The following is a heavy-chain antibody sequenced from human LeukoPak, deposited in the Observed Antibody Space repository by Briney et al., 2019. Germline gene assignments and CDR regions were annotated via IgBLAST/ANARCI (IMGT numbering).Heavy chain of an antibody. Sequence: SETLSLTCSVSGYSINNGYYWGWIRQPPGKGLEWIGSISHSGSTYYNPSLKSRVTMSVDTSKNHFSLKLSSVTDADTAVYYRARTQIQIVLVGGYYYMDVWGKGATVTVSS. V-gene: IGHV4-38-2*02. CDR1: GYSINNGYY. J-gene: IGHJ6*03. CDR2: ISHSGST. D-gene: IGHD2-21*01. CDR3: ARTQIQIVLVGGYYYMDV.